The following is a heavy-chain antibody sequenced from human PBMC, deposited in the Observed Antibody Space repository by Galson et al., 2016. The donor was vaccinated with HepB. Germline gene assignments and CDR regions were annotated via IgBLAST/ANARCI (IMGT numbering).Heavy chain of an antibody. CDR1: GFTFSNYA. CDR3: AKDGRSGYPPSYFAGYYFDY. Sequence: SLRLSCAASGFTFSNYAMTWVRQAPGKGLEWVSAISGSGGSTYYADSVKGRFTISRDNSKNTLYLQMNSLRAEDTAVYYCAKDGRSGYPPSYFAGYYFDYWGQGTLVTVSS. D-gene: IGHD1-26*01. J-gene: IGHJ4*02. V-gene: IGHV3-23*01. CDR2: ISGSGGST.